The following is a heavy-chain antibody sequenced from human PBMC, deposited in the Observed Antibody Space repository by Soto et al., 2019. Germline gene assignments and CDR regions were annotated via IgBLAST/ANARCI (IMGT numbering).Heavy chain of an antibody. CDR3: ASMWLHLGELSRNWFDP. CDR1: GGSITSANYY. D-gene: IGHD3-16*02. Sequence: QVQLQESGPGLVKPSQTLSISCSISGGSITSANYYWTWIRLFPGKGLEWIGYIYSSGTTHYNPSLMSRATISLDTSNNQFSLEVKSATAADTAVYYCASMWLHLGELSRNWFDPWGQGSLVTVSS. V-gene: IGHV4-31*03. J-gene: IGHJ5*02. CDR2: IYSSGTT.